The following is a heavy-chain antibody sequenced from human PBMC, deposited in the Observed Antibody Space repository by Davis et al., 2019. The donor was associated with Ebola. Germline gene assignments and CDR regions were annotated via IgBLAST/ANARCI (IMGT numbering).Heavy chain of an antibody. CDR1: GFNFSDYY. V-gene: IGHV3-11*04. Sequence: GESLKISCAASGFNFSDYYMSWICQAPGKGLEWVSYISSSGSTIYYADSVKGRFTISRDNAKNSLYLKMNSLRAEDTAVYYCARDTYYYGMDVGGQGTTVTVSS. CDR2: ISSSGSTI. CDR3: ARDTYYYGMDV. J-gene: IGHJ6*02.